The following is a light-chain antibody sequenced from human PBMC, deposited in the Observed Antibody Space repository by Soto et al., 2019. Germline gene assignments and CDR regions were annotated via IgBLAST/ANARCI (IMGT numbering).Light chain of an antibody. J-gene: IGLJ2*01. CDR1: SGHSNYA. CDR3: QTWGSGIVV. Sequence: QLVLTQSPSASASLGASVKLTCTLSSGHSNYAIAWHQQQSEKGPRYLMKLNSDGRHSKGDGITARFSGSSSGAERYLTISSLQSEDEADYYCQTWGSGIVVFGGGTKLTVL. V-gene: IGLV4-69*01. CDR2: LNSDGRH.